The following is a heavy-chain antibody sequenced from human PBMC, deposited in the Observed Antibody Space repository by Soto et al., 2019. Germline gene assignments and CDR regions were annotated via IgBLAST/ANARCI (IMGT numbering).Heavy chain of an antibody. D-gene: IGHD4-17*01. J-gene: IGHJ4*02. Sequence: EVQLLESGGGLVQPGGSLRLSCTTSGFTFSRHAMTWVRQAPGRGLQWVSSISNSDDSTYYAASVKGRFTISRVISRSTLYLQMDSLRAEDTAVYYCAKGYGDSDSWGQGTQVTVSS. CDR3: AKGYGDSDS. V-gene: IGHV3-23*01. CDR2: ISNSDDST. CDR1: GFTFSRHA.